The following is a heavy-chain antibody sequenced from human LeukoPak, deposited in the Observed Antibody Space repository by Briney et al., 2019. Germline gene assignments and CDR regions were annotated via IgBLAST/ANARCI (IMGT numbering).Heavy chain of an antibody. CDR1: GYTFTSYG. CDR3: ARPVLMVYAIPVSNWFDP. V-gene: IGHV1-18*01. J-gene: IGHJ5*02. D-gene: IGHD2-8*01. CDR2: ISAYNGNT. Sequence: GASVKVSCKASGYTFTSYGISWVRQAPGQGLEWMGWISAYNGNTNYAQKLQGRVTMTTDTSTSTAYMELRSLRSDDTAVYYCARPVLMVYAIPVSNWFDPWGQGTLVTVSS.